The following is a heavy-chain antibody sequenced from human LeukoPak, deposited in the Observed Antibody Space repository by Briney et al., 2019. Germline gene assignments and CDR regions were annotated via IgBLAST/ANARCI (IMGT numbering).Heavy chain of an antibody. D-gene: IGHD5-18*01. Sequence: SETLSLTCTVSGGSISSGNYYWSWIRQPPGKCLEWIGYIYYSGSTYYNPSLKSRVTISVDTSKNQFSLKLSSVTAADTAVYYCARDQGYSYGTTRGYFDYWGQGTLVTVSS. CDR1: GGSISSGNYY. CDR2: IYYSGST. V-gene: IGHV4-30-4*01. CDR3: ARDQGYSYGTTRGYFDY. J-gene: IGHJ4*02.